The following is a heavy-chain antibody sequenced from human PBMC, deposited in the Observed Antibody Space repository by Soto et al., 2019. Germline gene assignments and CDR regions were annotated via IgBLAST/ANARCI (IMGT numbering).Heavy chain of an antibody. V-gene: IGHV1-8*02. J-gene: IGHJ5*02. CDR2: MNPGSGDT. CDR1: GYTFTNND. Sequence: QVQLVQSGAEVKKPGASVKVSCKASGYTFTNNDVSWVRQATGQGLEWMGWMNPGSGDTGYAQKFQGRVTMTRDISIATAYMELNSLTSEDTAIYYCARMESFGSLNWCDPWGQGTLVTVAS. CDR3: ARMESFGSLNWCDP. D-gene: IGHD5-18*01.